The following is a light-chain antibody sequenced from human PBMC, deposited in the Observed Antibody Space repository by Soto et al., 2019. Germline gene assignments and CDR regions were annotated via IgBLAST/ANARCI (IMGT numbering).Light chain of an antibody. V-gene: IGKV3-11*01. J-gene: IGKJ5*01. CDR3: QQRANWPMTT. CDR2: DAS. CDR1: QSISSY. Sequence: EIVLAHNRAALPLSPGDRATRSCRDSQSISSYLAWYQQKPDQAPRLLIYDASNMATGIPASFSGSGSGTDFTLTVRSLQPADFATYYCQQRANWPMTTFGHGTRLEIK.